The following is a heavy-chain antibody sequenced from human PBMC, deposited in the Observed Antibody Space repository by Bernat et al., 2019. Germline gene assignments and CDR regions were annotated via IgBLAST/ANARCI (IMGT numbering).Heavy chain of an antibody. CDR2: INPNSGGT. Sequence: QVQLVQSGAEAKKPGASVKVSCKASGYTFTGYYMHWVRQAPGQGLEWMGRINPNSGGTNYAQKFQGRVTMSRDTSISTAYMELSRLRADDTAVYYCARSYYYGSGSYYYYYMDVWGKGTTVTVSS. CDR3: ARSYYYGSGSYYYYYMDV. J-gene: IGHJ6*03. D-gene: IGHD3-10*01. CDR1: GYTFTGYY. V-gene: IGHV1-2*06.